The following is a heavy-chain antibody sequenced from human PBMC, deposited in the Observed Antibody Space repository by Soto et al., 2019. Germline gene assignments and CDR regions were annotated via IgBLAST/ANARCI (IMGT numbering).Heavy chain of an antibody. CDR2: IYYSGST. J-gene: IGHJ6*02. D-gene: IGHD6-6*01. Sequence: SLTCTVSGGSISSYYWSWIRQPPGKGLEWIGYIYYSGSTNYNPSLKSRVTISVDTSKNQFSLKLSSVTAADTAVYYCARGGRYSSSSWRGGSLWGDYYYYGMDVWGQGTTVTVSS. CDR3: ARGGRYSSSSWRGGSLWGDYYYYGMDV. V-gene: IGHV4-59*01. CDR1: GGSISSYY.